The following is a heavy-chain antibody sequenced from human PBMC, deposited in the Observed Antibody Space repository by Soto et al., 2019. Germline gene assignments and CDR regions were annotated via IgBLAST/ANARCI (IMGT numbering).Heavy chain of an antibody. CDR2: IYSDGST. V-gene: IGHV3-66*01. D-gene: IGHD3-9*01. Sequence: GSLRLSCAASGFTVYSNYMSWVRQAPGKGLEWVSVIYSDGSTYYADSVKGRFIISRDNSNNTLYFQMNSLRAEDTAVYYCATLTKYDILTGFYPCWGQGTLVTVSS. CDR3: ATLTKYDILTGFYPC. CDR1: GFTVYSNY. J-gene: IGHJ4*02.